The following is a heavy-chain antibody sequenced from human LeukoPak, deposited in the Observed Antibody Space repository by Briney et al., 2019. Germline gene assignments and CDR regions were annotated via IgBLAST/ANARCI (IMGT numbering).Heavy chain of an antibody. V-gene: IGHV3-11*04. CDR3: ARGGIAEIKVDY. J-gene: IGHJ4*02. CDR2: ISSSGNTI. Sequence: GGSLRLSCAASGFTFSNAWMSWVRQAPGKGLEWVSYISSSGNTIYYADSVKGRFTISRDNAKNSLYLQMNSLRAEDTAVYYCARGGIAEIKVDYWGQGTLVTVSS. CDR1: GFTFSNAW. D-gene: IGHD6-13*01.